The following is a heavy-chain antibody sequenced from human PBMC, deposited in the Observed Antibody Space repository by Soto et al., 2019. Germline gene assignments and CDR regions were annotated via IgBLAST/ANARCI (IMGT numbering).Heavy chain of an antibody. CDR1: GGTFSSYA. D-gene: IGHD2-2*01. J-gene: IGHJ6*02. CDR3: ARRYCSSTSCYSDYFFGMDV. Sequence: QVQLVQSGAEGKKPGSSVKVSCKASGGTFSSYAISWVRQAPGQGLEWMGGISPIFGTANFAQKFQGRVTVAEDESTSAACMELSSLGSEETAVYYCARRYCSSTSCYSDYFFGMDVWGQGTTVTVSS. CDR2: ISPIFGTA. V-gene: IGHV1-69*19.